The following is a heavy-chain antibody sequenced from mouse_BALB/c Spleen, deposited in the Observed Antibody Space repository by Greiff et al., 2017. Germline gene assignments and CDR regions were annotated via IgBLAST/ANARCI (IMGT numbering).Heavy chain of an antibody. CDR3: ARGGIKGYFDY. CDR1: GFTFSSYA. J-gene: IGHJ2*01. CDR2: ISSGGST. Sequence: EVKLVESGGGLVKPGGSLKLSCAASGFTFSSYAMSWVRQTPEKRLEWVASISSGGSTYYPDSVKGRFTISRDNARNILYLQMSSLRSEDTAMYYCARGGIKGYFDYWGQGTTLTVSS. V-gene: IGHV5-6-5*01. D-gene: IGHD2-4*01.